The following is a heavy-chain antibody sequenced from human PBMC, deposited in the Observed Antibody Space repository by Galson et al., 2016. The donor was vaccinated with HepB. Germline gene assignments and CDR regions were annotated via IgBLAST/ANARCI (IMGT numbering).Heavy chain of an antibody. CDR3: ARFGTEITPGGPFDS. D-gene: IGHD4-23*01. Sequence: PALVKPTQTLTLTCTFSGFSLSTSGVGVGWIRQPPGRALEWLALIFWYDDKRYSPSLKSRLTITKDTSKTHVVLTVTNMDPVDTATYYCARFGTEITPGGPFDSWGQGTLVTVSS. CDR2: IFWYDDK. CDR1: GFSLSTSGVG. J-gene: IGHJ4*02. V-gene: IGHV2-5*01.